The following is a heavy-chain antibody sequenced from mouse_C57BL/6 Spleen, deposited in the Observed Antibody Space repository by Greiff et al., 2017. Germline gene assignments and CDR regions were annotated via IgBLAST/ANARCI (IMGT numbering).Heavy chain of an antibody. CDR2: ISSGGSYT. Sequence: EVQREESGGDLVKPGGSLKLSCAASGFTFSSYGMSWVRQTPGKRLEWVATISSGGSYTYYPESVKGRFTLSLDNAKNTLYLQMSSLKSEDTAMSCCAGAMVRRGMDYWGQGTSVTVSS. CDR3: AGAMVRRGMDY. CDR1: GFTFSSYG. V-gene: IGHV5-6*01. D-gene: IGHD2-2*01. J-gene: IGHJ4*01.